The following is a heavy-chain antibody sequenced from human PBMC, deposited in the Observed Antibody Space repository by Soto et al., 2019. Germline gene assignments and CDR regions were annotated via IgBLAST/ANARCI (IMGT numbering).Heavy chain of an antibody. J-gene: IGHJ4*02. V-gene: IGHV1-18*01. CDR2: ISAYNGNT. D-gene: IGHD6-19*01. CDR3: ARVRKRRAVGGTRIWDPVTHSPDY. Sequence: QVQLVQSGAEVKKPGASVKVSCKASGYTFTSYGISWVRQAPGQGLEWMGWISAYNGNTNYAQKIQGRVTMTTDTSTGPAFMDLGRRESVVTAVYYCARVRKRRAVGGTRIWDPVTHSPDYWGQGTLVTVSS. CDR1: GYTFTSYG.